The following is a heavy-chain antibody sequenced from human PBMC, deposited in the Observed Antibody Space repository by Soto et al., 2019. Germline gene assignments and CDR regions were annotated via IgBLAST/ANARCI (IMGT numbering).Heavy chain of an antibody. CDR2: ISNGDETT. V-gene: IGHV3-11*01. CDR1: GFIFTDYS. CDR3: ARDQKRRDGCNFDS. J-gene: IGHJ4*02. Sequence: GGSLRLSCSASGFIFTDYSMTWIRQAPGKGLEWVSYISNGDETTQYADSVKGRFSVSRDNAKKVLFLQMNSLRVDDTAVYYCARDQKRRDGCNFDSWGRGALVTVSS. D-gene: IGHD6-19*01.